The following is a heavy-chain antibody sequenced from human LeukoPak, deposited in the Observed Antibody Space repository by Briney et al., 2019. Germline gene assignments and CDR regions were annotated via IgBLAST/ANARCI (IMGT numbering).Heavy chain of an antibody. CDR2: IIPIFGTA. CDR1: GGTFSSYA. Sequence: SVKVSCKASGGTFSSYAISWVRQAPGQGLEWMGGIIPIFGTANYAQKFQGRVTITTDESTSTAYMELSSLRSEDTAVYYCARVVVSPGGSGSFSFDPWGQGTLVTVSS. V-gene: IGHV1-69*05. CDR3: ARVVVSPGGSGSFSFDP. D-gene: IGHD3-10*01. J-gene: IGHJ5*02.